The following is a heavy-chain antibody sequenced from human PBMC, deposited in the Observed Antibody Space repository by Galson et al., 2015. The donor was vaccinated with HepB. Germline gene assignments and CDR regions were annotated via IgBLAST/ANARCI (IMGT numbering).Heavy chain of an antibody. V-gene: IGHV3-11*01. CDR1: GFTFSDYF. CDR2: ISDSGGTI. D-gene: IGHD3-3*01. J-gene: IGHJ5*02. Sequence: LRLSCAASGFTFSDYFMSCIRQAPGKGLEWISYISDSGGTIYYADSVKGRFTISRDNAKNSVYLQMNILRAEDTAVYYCARGFWSGYSNWFDPWGQGTLVTVSS. CDR3: ARGFWSGYSNWFDP.